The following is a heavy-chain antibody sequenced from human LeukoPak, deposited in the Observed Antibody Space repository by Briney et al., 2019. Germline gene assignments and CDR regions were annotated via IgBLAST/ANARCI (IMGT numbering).Heavy chain of an antibody. Sequence: CXXSGFIFSNHGMNWVRQAPGKGLEWVSTISGSGDSTYYADSVKGRFTTSRDNSKNTLYLKMNRLRDEDTAVYYCAKGAYYGDWGQGTLVTISS. CDR2: ISGSGDST. V-gene: IGHV3-23*01. CDR3: AKGAYYGD. D-gene: IGHD3-3*01. CDR1: GFIFSNHG. J-gene: IGHJ4*02.